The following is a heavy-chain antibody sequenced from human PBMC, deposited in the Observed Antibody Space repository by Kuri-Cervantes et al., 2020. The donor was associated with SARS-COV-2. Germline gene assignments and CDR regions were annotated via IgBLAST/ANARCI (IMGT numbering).Heavy chain of an antibody. CDR3: ARTYDFWSGYSSALIDY. CDR1: GGTFSSYT. V-gene: IGHV1-69*02. D-gene: IGHD3-3*01. Sequence: SVKVSCKASGGTFSSYTISWVRQAPGQGLEWMGRIIPILGIANYAQKFQGRVTITADKSTSTAYMELSSLRSEDTAVYYCARTYDFWSGYSSALIDYWGQGTLVTVSS. J-gene: IGHJ4*02. CDR2: IIPILGIA.